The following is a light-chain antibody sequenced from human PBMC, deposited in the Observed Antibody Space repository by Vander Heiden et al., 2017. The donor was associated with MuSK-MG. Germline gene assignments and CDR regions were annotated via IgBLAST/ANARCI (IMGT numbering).Light chain of an antibody. Sequence: SYELTQPPSVSASAGQTTIITCSGDNLGDKYVCWYQQKPGHSPVLLIYQDSKRPSGIPERFSGSNSGNTATLTISGTQAMDDADDYCQEWDRLTGMVFGGGTKLTVL. J-gene: IGLJ2*01. V-gene: IGLV3-1*01. CDR2: QDS. CDR1: NLGDKY. CDR3: QEWDRLTGMV.